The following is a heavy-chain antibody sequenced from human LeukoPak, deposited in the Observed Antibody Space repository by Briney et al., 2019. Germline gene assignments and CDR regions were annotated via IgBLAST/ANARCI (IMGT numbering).Heavy chain of an antibody. J-gene: IGHJ4*02. V-gene: IGHV4-34*01. CDR2: INHSGST. CDR3: ARIVRGYGSGSYLFDY. D-gene: IGHD3-10*01. CDR1: GGSFSGYY. Sequence: SETLSLTCAVYGGSFSGYYWSWIRQPPGKGLEWIGEINHSGSTNYNPSLKSRVTISVDTSKNQFSLKLSSVTAADTAVYYCARIVRGYGSGSYLFDYWGQGTLVTVSS.